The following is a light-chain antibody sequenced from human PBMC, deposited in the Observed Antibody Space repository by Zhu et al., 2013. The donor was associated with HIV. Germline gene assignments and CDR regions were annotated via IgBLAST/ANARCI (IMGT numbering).Light chain of an antibody. V-gene: IGKV1-13*02. CDR3: QQYASNSPT. CDR2: GAS. Sequence: IRLTQSPSSLSASVGDRVTITCRASQGISSALVWYQQKPGKVPKILIYGASDLDSGVPSRFSGSGSGADFTLTISSLQPEDFATYYCQQYASNSPTFGQGTKVEV. CDR1: QGISSA. J-gene: IGKJ1*01.